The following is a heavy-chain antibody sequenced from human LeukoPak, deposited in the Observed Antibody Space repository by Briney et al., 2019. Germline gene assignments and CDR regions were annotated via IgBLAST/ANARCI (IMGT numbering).Heavy chain of an antibody. CDR1: GFTFSTFA. D-gene: IGHD2-8*02. V-gene: IGHV3-23*01. J-gene: IGHJ4*02. CDR2: IFPSGGKI. CDR3: ATYRQVLLPFES. Sequence: GGSLRLSCAASGFTFSTFAMIWVRQPPGKGLEWVSSIFPSGGKIHYADSVRGRFTISRDNSKSTLSLQMNSLRAEDTAIYYCATYRQVLLPFESWGQGTLVTVSS.